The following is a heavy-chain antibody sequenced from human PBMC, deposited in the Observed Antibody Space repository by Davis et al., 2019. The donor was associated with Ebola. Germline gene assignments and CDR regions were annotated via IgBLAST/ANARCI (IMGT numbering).Heavy chain of an antibody. J-gene: IGHJ4*02. D-gene: IGHD5-12*01. CDR1: GGSISSGGYS. Sequence: PSETLSLTCAVSGGSISSGGYSWSWIRQPPGKGLEWIGYIYHSGSTYYNPSLKSRVTISVDRSKNQFSLKLSSVTAADTAVYYCARALVAMRLYFDYWGQGTLVTVSS. CDR3: ARALVAMRLYFDY. CDR2: IYHSGST. V-gene: IGHV4-30-2*01.